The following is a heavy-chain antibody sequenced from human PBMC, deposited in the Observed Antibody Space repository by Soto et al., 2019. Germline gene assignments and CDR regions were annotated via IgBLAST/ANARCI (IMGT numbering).Heavy chain of an antibody. D-gene: IGHD3-22*01. CDR3: ARGDYYDSNGSRTTDASDI. CDR1: GFTFSSYE. J-gene: IGHJ3*02. V-gene: IGHV3-48*03. CDR2: ISSSSSTI. Sequence: GGSLRLFCAASGFTFSSYEMKWVRQAPGEGLEWVSYISSSSSTIYYADSVKGRFNISRDNAKNSLYLQLNTLRAETTAVYYCARGDYYDSNGSRTTDASDIWGQGTMVTVSS.